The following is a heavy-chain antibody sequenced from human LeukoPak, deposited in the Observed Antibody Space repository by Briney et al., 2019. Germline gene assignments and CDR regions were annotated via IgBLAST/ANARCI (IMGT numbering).Heavy chain of an antibody. Sequence: GGSLRLSCAASGFTFSSYGMHWVRQAPGKGLEWVAFIRYDGSNKYYADSVKGRFTISRDNSKNTLYLQMNSLRAEDTAVYYCAGRGYSYGALGDYWGQGNLVTVSS. CDR1: GFTFSSYG. V-gene: IGHV3-30*02. CDR2: IRYDGSNK. CDR3: AGRGYSYGALGDY. D-gene: IGHD5-18*01. J-gene: IGHJ4*02.